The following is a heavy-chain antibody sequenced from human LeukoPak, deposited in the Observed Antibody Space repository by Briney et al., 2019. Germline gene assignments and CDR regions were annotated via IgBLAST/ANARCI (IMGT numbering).Heavy chain of an antibody. Sequence: TSETLSLTCTVSGVSISSSSYYWGWIRQPPGKGLEWVGSIYYSGSTYYNPSLKSRVTISVDTSKNQFSLKLSSVTAADTAVYYCARQLYYYDSSTLQYWGQGTLVTVSS. CDR2: IYYSGST. CDR1: GVSISSSSYY. V-gene: IGHV4-39*01. J-gene: IGHJ4*02. D-gene: IGHD3-22*01. CDR3: ARQLYYYDSSTLQY.